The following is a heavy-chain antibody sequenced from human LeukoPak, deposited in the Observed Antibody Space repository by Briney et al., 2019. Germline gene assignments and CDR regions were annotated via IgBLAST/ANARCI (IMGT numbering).Heavy chain of an antibody. V-gene: IGHV1-8*03. CDR3: ARAHAAAGIDY. CDR1: GYTFTSYD. J-gene: IGHJ4*02. Sequence: ASVKVSCKASGYTFTSYDINWVRQAPGQGLEWMGWMNPNSGNTVYAQKFQGRVTITRNTSISTAYMELSSLRSEDTAVYYCARAHAAAGIDYWGQGTLVTVSS. CDR2: MNPNSGNT. D-gene: IGHD6-13*01.